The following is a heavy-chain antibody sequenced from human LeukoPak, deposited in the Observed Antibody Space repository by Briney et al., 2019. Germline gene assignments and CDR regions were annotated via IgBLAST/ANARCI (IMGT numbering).Heavy chain of an antibody. CDR3: ARRGSSSLDDFDY. CDR1: GGSISSSSYY. J-gene: IGHJ4*02. CDR2: IYYSGST. V-gene: IGHV4-39*01. D-gene: IGHD6-6*01. Sequence: SETLSLTCTVSGGSISSSSYYWGWIRQPPGKGLEWIGSIYYSGSTYYNPSLKSRVTISVDTSKNQFPLKLSSVTAADTAVYYCARRGSSSLDDFDYWGQGTLVTVSS.